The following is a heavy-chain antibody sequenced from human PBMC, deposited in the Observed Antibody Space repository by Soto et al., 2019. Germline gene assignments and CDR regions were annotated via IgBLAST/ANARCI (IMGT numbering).Heavy chain of an antibody. CDR3: ARDKVGIVVVPAAPSHYYYYGMDV. J-gene: IGHJ6*02. D-gene: IGHD2-2*01. V-gene: IGHV1-18*01. CDR1: GYTFTSYG. CDR2: ISAYNGNT. Sequence: ASVKVSCKASGYTFTSYGISWVRQAPGQGLEWMGWISAYNGNTNYAQKLQGRVTMTTDTSTSTAYMEPRSLRSDDTAVYYCARDKVGIVVVPAAPSHYYYYGMDVWGQGTTVTVSS.